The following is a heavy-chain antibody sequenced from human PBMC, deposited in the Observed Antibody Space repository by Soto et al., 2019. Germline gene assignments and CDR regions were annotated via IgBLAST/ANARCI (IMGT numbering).Heavy chain of an antibody. Sequence: QVQLQESGPGLVKPSGTLALTCAVSGGSISSSNWWSWVRQPPGKGLEWIGEIYHSGSTNYNPSLKSRGTISVDKAKNQFSLKLSSVTAADTAVYYCARERRDGYNYRSDFDYWGQGTMVTVSS. J-gene: IGHJ4*02. CDR2: IYHSGST. CDR1: GGSISSSNW. CDR3: ARERRDGYNYRSDFDY. D-gene: IGHD5-12*01. V-gene: IGHV4-4*02.